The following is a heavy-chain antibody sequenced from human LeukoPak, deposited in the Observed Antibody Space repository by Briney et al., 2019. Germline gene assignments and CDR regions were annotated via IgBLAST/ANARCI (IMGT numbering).Heavy chain of an antibody. Sequence: PSETLSLTCTVSGDSISSGDYYWGWIRQPRGKGLEWIEYIYYSGSTYYNPSLKSRVTISVDTSKNQFSLKLSSVTAADTAVYYCARGIPIFGVVINNWFDPWGQGTLVTVSS. CDR3: ARGIPIFGVVINNWFDP. V-gene: IGHV4-30-4*01. D-gene: IGHD3-3*01. CDR2: IYYSGST. CDR1: GDSISSGDYY. J-gene: IGHJ5*02.